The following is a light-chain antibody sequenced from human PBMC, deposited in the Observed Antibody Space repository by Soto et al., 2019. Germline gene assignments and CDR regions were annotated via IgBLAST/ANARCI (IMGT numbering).Light chain of an antibody. V-gene: IGLV2-8*01. CDR3: SSSAGIYHYLV. J-gene: IGLJ3*02. Sequence: QSALTQPASVSGSPGQSITISCTGTSSDIGRYDYVSWYQQFPGKAPKLMIYEVNKRPSGVPDRFSGSKSGYTASLTVSGLQTEDEAFYYCSSSAGIYHYLVFGGGTKLTVL. CDR1: SSDIGRYDY. CDR2: EVN.